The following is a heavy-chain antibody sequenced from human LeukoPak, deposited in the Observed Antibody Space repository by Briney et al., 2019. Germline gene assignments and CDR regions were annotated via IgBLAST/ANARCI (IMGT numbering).Heavy chain of an antibody. V-gene: IGHV3-30-3*01. CDR3: ARGGGDYVWGSYYYWPGDY. CDR2: ISYDGSNK. D-gene: IGHD3-16*01. J-gene: IGHJ4*02. CDR1: GFTFSSYA. Sequence: GGSLRLSCAASGFTFSSYAMHWVRQAPGKRLEWAAVISYDGSNKYYADSVKGRFTISRDNSKNTLYLQMNSLRAEDTAVYYCARGGGDYVWGSYYYWPGDYWGQGTLVTVSS.